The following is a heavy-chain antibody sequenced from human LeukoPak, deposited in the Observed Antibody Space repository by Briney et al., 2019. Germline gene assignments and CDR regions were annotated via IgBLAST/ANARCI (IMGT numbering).Heavy chain of an antibody. CDR1: GFTFSSYA. CDR3: AKSGSRFLEWLQHPYMDV. V-gene: IGHV3-23*01. CDR2: ISGSGGST. D-gene: IGHD3-3*01. J-gene: IGHJ6*03. Sequence: GGSLRLSCAASGFTFSSYAMSWVRQAPGKGLEWASAISGSGGSTYYADSVKGRFTISRDNSKNTLYLQMNSLRAEDTAVYYCAKSGSRFLEWLQHPYMDVWGKGTTVTVSS.